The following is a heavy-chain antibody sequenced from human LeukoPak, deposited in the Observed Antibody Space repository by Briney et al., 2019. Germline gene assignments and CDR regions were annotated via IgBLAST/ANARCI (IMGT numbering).Heavy chain of an antibody. D-gene: IGHD5/OR15-5a*01. CDR1: GFTFSSYS. CDR3: ARGRRLRILRYNWFDP. V-gene: IGHV3-21*01. J-gene: IGHJ5*02. CDR2: ISSSSSSYI. Sequence: GGSLRLSCAASGFTFSSYSMNWVRQAPGKGLEWVSSISSSSSSYIYYADSVKGRFTISRDNAKNSLYLQMNSLRAEDTAVYYCARGRRLRILRYNWFDPWGQGTLVTVSS.